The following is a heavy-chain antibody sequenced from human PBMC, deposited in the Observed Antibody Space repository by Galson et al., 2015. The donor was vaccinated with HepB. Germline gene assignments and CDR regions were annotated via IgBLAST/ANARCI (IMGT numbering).Heavy chain of an antibody. V-gene: IGHV1-69*13. Sequence: SVKVSCKASGGTFSSYAISWVRQAPGQGLEWMGGIIPIFGTASYAQKFQGRVTITADESTSTAYMELSSLRSEDTAVYYCASSRYYYGSGSYLNYWGQGTLVTVSS. CDR2: IIPIFGTA. D-gene: IGHD3-10*01. J-gene: IGHJ4*02. CDR1: GGTFSSYA. CDR3: ASSRYYYGSGSYLNY.